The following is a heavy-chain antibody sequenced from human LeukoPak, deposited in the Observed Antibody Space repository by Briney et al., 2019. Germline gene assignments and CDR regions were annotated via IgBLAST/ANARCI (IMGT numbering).Heavy chain of an antibody. V-gene: IGHV3-23*01. CDR2: VSGSDGST. CDR1: GFIFGTYG. D-gene: IGHD3-16*01. J-gene: IGHJ4*02. Sequence: GGSLRLSCAASGFIFGTYGMSWGRQAPGKGLEWVSSVSGSDGSTYYADSVKGRFTISRDNSKNTLYLQMNSLRAEDTAVYYCVRDQGGAVSYWGQGTLVTVSS. CDR3: VRDQGGAVSY.